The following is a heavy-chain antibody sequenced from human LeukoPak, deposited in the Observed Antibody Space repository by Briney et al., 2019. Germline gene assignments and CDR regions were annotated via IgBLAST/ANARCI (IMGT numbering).Heavy chain of an antibody. D-gene: IGHD6-6*01. CDR1: GYTFTGYY. V-gene: IGHV1-2*02. CDR3: ARGARPPPYYYYMDV. Sequence: ASVTVSCKATGYTFTGYYMHWVRQPPAQGLEWMGWINPNSGGTNYAQKFQGRVTMTRDTSISTAYMELSRLRSDDTAVYYCARGARPPPYYYYMDVWGKGTTVTVSS. J-gene: IGHJ6*03. CDR2: INPNSGGT.